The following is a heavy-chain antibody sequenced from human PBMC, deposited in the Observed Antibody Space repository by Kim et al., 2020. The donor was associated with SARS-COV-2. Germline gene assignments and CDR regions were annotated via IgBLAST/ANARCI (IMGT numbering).Heavy chain of an antibody. V-gene: IGHV1-69*01. Sequence: GQKFQGRVTITADESTSTAYMELSSLRSEDTAVYYCARAIAAAGPTGFGYWGQGTLVTVSS. J-gene: IGHJ4*02. D-gene: IGHD6-13*01. CDR3: ARAIAAAGPTGFGY.